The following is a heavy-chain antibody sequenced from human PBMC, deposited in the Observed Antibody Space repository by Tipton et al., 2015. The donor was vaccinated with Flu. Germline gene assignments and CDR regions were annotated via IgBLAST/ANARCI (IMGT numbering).Heavy chain of an antibody. CDR3: ARASGYTSSWRFDY. J-gene: IGHJ4*02. Sequence: TLSLTCAVSGYSINNTQFWGWIRQPPGKDLEWIGNIYHSGSTYSNPSPKSRVTISVDTSKNQISLKVISVTAADTAIYYCARASGYTSSWRFDYWGQGSLVTVSS. D-gene: IGHD6-13*01. CDR2: IYHSGST. V-gene: IGHV4-38-2*01. CDR1: GYSINNTQF.